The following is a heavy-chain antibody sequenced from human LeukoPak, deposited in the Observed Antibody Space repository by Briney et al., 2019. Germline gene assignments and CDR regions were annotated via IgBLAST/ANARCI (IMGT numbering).Heavy chain of an antibody. CDR2: ISAYNGNT. Sequence: WXRXXXXQXXXXXXXISAYNGNTNSAQKLQGRVNMNTDKSTSTAYMELRSLRSDDTAVYYCAREGDETGTTNNWFDPWGQGTLVTVSS. CDR3: AREGDETGTTNNWFDP. V-gene: IGHV1-18*01. J-gene: IGHJ5*02. D-gene: IGHD1-7*01.